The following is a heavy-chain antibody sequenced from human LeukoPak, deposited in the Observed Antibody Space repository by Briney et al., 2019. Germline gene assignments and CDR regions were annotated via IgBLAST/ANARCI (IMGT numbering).Heavy chain of an antibody. V-gene: IGHV4-59*01. CDR3: ARAAGLWYFDL. J-gene: IGHJ2*01. Sequence: SETLSLTCTVSGGSISSYYWSWIRQPPGKGLEWIGYIYYSGSTNYNPSLKSRVTISVDTSKNQFSLKLSSVTAADTAVYYCARAAGLWYFDLWGRGTLVTVSS. CDR2: IYYSGST. CDR1: GGSISSYY.